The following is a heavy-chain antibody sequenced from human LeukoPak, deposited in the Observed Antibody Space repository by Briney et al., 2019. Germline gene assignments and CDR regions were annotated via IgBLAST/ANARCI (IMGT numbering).Heavy chain of an antibody. D-gene: IGHD5-12*01. V-gene: IGHV4-59*08. Sequence: SETLSLTCTVSGGSISSYYWSWIRQPPGKGLEWIGYIYYSGSTNYNPSLKSRVTISVDTSKNQFSLKLSSVTAADTAVYYCARLLGYSGSNWFGPWGQGTLVTVSS. CDR1: GGSISSYY. CDR3: ARLLGYSGSNWFGP. CDR2: IYYSGST. J-gene: IGHJ5*02.